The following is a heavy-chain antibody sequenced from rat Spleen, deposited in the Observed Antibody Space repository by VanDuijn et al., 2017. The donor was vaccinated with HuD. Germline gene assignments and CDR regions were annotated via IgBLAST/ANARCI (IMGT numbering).Heavy chain of an antibody. V-gene: IGHV2-30*01. CDR1: GFSLTSYN. CDR3: ARRGIGVTPFDY. J-gene: IGHJ2*01. Sequence: QVQLKESGPGLVQPSQTLSLTCTVSGFSLTSYNVHWVRQPTGKGLEWMGVIWTGGSTDYNSAIKSRLSISRDTSKSQVFLKMNSLQQEDTARYFCARRGIGVTPFDYWGQGVMVTVSS. D-gene: IGHD1-1*01. CDR2: IWTGGST.